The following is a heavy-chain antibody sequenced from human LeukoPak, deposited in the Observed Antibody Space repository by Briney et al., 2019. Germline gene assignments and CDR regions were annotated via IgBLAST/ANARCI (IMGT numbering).Heavy chain of an antibody. J-gene: IGHJ4*02. CDR3: AREDYSSGWYGPFDY. V-gene: IGHV3-74*01. CDR2: INSDGSST. D-gene: IGHD6-19*01. Sequence: GGSLRLSCAASGFTFSSYWMHWVRQAPGKGLVWVSRINSDGSSTSYADSVKGRFTISRDNAKNTLYLQMNSLRAEDTAVYYCAREDYSSGWYGPFDYWGQGTLVTVSS. CDR1: GFTFSSYW.